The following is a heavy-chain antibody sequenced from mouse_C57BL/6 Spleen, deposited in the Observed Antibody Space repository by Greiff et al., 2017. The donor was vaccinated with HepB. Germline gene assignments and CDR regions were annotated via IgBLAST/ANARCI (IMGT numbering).Heavy chain of an antibody. Sequence: QVQLQQSGAELSRPGASVKLSCKASGYTFTSYGISWVKQRTGQGLEWIGEIYPRSGNTYYNEKFKSKATLTVDKSSSTAYMQLSSLTSEDSAVYYCARRDYGNQDYWGQGTTLTVSS. CDR2: IYPRSGNT. CDR1: GYTFTSYG. CDR3: ARRDYGNQDY. V-gene: IGHV1-81*01. D-gene: IGHD2-1*01. J-gene: IGHJ2*01.